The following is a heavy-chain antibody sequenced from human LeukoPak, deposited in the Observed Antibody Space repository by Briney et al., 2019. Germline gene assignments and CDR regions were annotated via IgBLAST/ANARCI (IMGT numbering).Heavy chain of an antibody. D-gene: IGHD6-13*01. CDR1: GFTFSSYW. Sequence: GGSLRLSCAASGFTFSSYWMSWVRQAPGKGLEWVANIKQDGSEKYYVDSAKGRFTISRDNAKNSLYLQMNSLRAEDTAVYYCARDPIAAAAPGAFDIWGQGTMVTVSS. J-gene: IGHJ3*02. CDR3: ARDPIAAAAPGAFDI. V-gene: IGHV3-7*01. CDR2: IKQDGSEK.